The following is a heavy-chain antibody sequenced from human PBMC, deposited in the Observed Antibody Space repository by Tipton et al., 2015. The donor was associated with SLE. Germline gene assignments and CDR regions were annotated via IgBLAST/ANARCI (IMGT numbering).Heavy chain of an antibody. CDR2: IYYSGST. CDR3: ARAGSGSYYVPFDY. CDR1: GGSISSSSYY. Sequence: TLSLTCTVSGGSISSSSYYWGWIRQPPGKGLERIGSIYYSGSTYYNPSLKSRVTISVDTSKNQFSLKLSSVTAADTAVYYCARAGSGSYYVPFDYWGQGTLVTVSS. J-gene: IGHJ4*02. D-gene: IGHD1-26*01. V-gene: IGHV4-39*07.